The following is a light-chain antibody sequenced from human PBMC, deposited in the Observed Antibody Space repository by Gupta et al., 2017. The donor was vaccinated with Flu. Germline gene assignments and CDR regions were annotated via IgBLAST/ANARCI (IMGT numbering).Light chain of an antibody. CDR3: RQRTSWPPFS. V-gene: IGKV3-11*01. CDR1: QNVAES. CDR2: DAS. J-gene: IGKJ3*01. Sequence: TQSSATLSLSPGDTATLSCRTRQNVAESLAWYQQTSGQAPRLLIYDASQRATGIPDRFSGSGSGTDFTLTISRLEPADFAVYYCRQRTSWPPFSFGHGTKLDL.